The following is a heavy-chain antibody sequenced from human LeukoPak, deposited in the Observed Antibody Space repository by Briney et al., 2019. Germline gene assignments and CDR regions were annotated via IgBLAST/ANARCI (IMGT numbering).Heavy chain of an antibody. Sequence: SETLSLTCTVSGGSISSHSWSWIRQPPGKGLEWIGYISYSGSTKYKSSLKSRVTISVDTSKNQFSLKLSSVTAADTAVYYCASTNYYYYYMDVWGKGTTVTISS. CDR2: ISYSGST. V-gene: IGHV4-59*08. D-gene: IGHD3-3*01. J-gene: IGHJ6*03. CDR1: GGSISSHS. CDR3: ASTNYYYYYMDV.